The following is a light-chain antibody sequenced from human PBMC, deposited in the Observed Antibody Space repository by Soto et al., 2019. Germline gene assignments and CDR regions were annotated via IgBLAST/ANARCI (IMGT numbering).Light chain of an antibody. V-gene: IGKV3-20*01. CDR3: QQYGSSPYT. CDR2: GAS. CDR1: QSVSSNS. J-gene: IGKJ2*01. Sequence: EIVLTQSPGTLSLSPGERATLSCRASQSVSSNSLAWFQLKPGQAPRLLIYGASSRATGIPDRFSGSGSGTDFTLTISRLEPEDFAVYYCQQYGSSPYTFGLGTKLEIK.